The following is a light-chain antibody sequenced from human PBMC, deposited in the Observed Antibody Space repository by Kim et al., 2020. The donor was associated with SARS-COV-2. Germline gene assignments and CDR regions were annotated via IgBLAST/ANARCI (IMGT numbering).Light chain of an antibody. CDR1: HDINNY. J-gene: IGKJ3*01. Sequence: VSVGDRVTIICQASHDINNYLNWYQLKPGKAPRLLIYDASILQTRLPSRFSGIGSGTHFTFTIDSLQPEDIATYYCQQSDNLPFTFGPGTKGGYQ. CDR2: DAS. CDR3: QQSDNLPFT. V-gene: IGKV1-33*01.